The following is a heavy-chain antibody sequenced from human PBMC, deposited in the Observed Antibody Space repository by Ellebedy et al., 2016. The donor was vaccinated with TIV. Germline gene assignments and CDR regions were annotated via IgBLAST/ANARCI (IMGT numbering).Heavy chain of an antibody. CDR1: GFTFSSYS. CDR2: ISSSSSYI. CDR3: ARNSQRGYSYGYAGY. Sequence: GGSLRLSCAASGFTFSSYSMNRVRQAPGKGLEWVSSISSSSSYIYYADSVKGRFTISRDNAKNSLYLQMNSLRAEDTAVYYCARNSQRGYSYGYAGYWGQGTLVTVSS. J-gene: IGHJ4*02. V-gene: IGHV3-21*01. D-gene: IGHD5-18*01.